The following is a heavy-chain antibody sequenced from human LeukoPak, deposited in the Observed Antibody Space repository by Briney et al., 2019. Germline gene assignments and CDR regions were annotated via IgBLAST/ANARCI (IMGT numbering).Heavy chain of an antibody. Sequence: GGSLRLSCAASGLTFDDYAMHWVRQAPGKGLEWVSGISWNSGSIGYADSVKGRFTISRDNAKNSLYLQMNSLRAEDTAVYYCAKENVGATDYWGQGTLVTVSS. CDR2: ISWNSGSI. V-gene: IGHV3-9*01. D-gene: IGHD1-26*01. CDR3: AKENVGATDY. CDR1: GLTFDDYA. J-gene: IGHJ4*02.